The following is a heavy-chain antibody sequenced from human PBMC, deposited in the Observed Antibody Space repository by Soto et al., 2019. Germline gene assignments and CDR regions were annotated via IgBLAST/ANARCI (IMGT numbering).Heavy chain of an antibody. V-gene: IGHV1-24*01. J-gene: IGHJ6*02. CDR3: ASAYDPYSSGWYLPNYYYYYGMDV. D-gene: IGHD6-19*01. Sequence: ASVKVSCKVSGYTLTELSMHWVRQAPGKGLEWMGGFDPEDGETIYAQKFQGRVTMTEDTSTDTAYMELSSLRSDDTAVYYCASAYDPYSSGWYLPNYYYYYGMDVWGQGTTVTVSS. CDR1: GYTLTELS. CDR2: FDPEDGET.